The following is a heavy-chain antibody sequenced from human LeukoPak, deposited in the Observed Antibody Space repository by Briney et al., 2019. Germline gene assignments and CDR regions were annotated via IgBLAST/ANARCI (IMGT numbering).Heavy chain of an antibody. J-gene: IGHJ4*02. CDR2: IWYDGSNK. D-gene: IGHD1-26*01. CDR3: AREQYSGSYYPVLAY. CDR1: GFTFSSYG. Sequence: PGGSLRLSCAASGFTFSSYGMHWVCQAPGKGLEWVAVIWYDGSNKYYADSVKGRFTISRDNSKNTLYLQMNSLRAEDTAVYYCAREQYSGSYYPVLAYWGQGTLVTVSS. V-gene: IGHV3-33*01.